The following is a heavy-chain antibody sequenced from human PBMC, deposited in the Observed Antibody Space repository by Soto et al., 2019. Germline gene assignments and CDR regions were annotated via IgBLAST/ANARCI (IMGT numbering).Heavy chain of an antibody. V-gene: IGHV3-21*01. CDR1: GFTFSSYS. J-gene: IGHJ3*02. Sequence: GGSLRLSCAASGFTFSSYSMNWVRQAPGKGLEWVSAISSSSSYIYYADSVKGRFTISRDNAKNSLYVQMSSRRAEETAVYYWARALGWLVHDAFDIWGQGTMVTVSS. D-gene: IGHD6-19*01. CDR3: ARALGWLVHDAFDI. CDR2: ISSSSSYI.